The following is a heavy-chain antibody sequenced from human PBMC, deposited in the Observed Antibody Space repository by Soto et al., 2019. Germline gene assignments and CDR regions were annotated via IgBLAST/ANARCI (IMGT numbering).Heavy chain of an antibody. D-gene: IGHD3-3*01. CDR2: IINIFGTA. CDR3: ARGPYEFWSGYYRPDFHSGMDV. CDR1: GGTFSNHV. J-gene: IGHJ6*02. V-gene: IGHV1-69*12. Sequence: QVQLVQSGAEVKKPGSSVKVSCKASGGTFSNHVISWVRQAPGQGLEWMGGIINIFGTANYAQKFQGRVTITADESTSTAHMALSSLRSEDTAVYYCARGPYEFWSGYYRPDFHSGMDVWGQGTTVTVSS.